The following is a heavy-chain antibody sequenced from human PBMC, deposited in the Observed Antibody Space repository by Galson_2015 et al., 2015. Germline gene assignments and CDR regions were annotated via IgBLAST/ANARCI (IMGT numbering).Heavy chain of an antibody. D-gene: IGHD6-19*01. CDR3: AKDRRGSGWYGGGMDV. J-gene: IGHJ6*02. CDR2: ISYDGSNK. V-gene: IGHV3-30*18. Sequence: SLRLSCAASGFTFSSHGMHWVRQAPGKGLEWVAVISYDGSNKYYADSVKGRFTISRDNSKNTLYLQMNSLRAEDTAVYYCAKDRRGSGWYGGGMDVWGQGTTVTVSS. CDR1: GFTFSSHG.